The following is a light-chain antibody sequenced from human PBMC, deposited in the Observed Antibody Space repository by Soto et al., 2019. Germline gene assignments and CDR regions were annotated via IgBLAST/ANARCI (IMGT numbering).Light chain of an antibody. CDR1: HSVRSNC. CDR3: QQYGRTPET. V-gene: IGKV3-20*01. Sequence: EIVFTLSSGTLSLPHGERGTRSCRDSHSVRSNCLAGYQHKPGQAPRLFIYGTSSRATDIPDRFTGSGSGTDFTLTISRLEPEDFAVYSCQQYGRTPETFGQGTKVDIK. CDR2: GTS. J-gene: IGKJ1*01.